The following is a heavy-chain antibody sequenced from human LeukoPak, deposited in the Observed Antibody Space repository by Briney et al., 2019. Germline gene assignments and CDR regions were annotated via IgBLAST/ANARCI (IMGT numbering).Heavy chain of an antibody. CDR2: ISGSGGST. CDR3: ARNQEIDYYDSSGFYWGVEY. J-gene: IGHJ4*02. V-gene: IGHV3-23*01. D-gene: IGHD3-22*01. Sequence: GGSLRLSCAASGFTFSSYAMSWVRQAPGKGLEWVSAISGSGGSTYYADSVKGRFTISRDNAKNSLHLQMDSLRVEDTAVYYCARNQEIDYYDSSGFYWGVEYWGQGTLVTVSS. CDR1: GFTFSSYA.